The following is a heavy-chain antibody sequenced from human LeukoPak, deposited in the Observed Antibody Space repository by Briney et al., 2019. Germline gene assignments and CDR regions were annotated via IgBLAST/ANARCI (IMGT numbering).Heavy chain of an antibody. D-gene: IGHD1-26*01. Sequence: SGASLRLSCAASGFSLSTYGMSWVRQAPGKGLEWVSGINWNGGSTGYADSVKGRFTISRDNAKNSLYLQMNSLRAEDTALYHCARGTQWELLSPFDYWGQGTLVTVSS. V-gene: IGHV3-20*01. CDR2: INWNGGST. CDR1: GFSLSTYG. CDR3: ARGTQWELLSPFDY. J-gene: IGHJ4*02.